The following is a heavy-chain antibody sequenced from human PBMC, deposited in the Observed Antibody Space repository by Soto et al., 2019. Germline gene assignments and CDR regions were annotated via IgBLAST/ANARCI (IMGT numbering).Heavy chain of an antibody. CDR2: ISYDGSNK. CDR1: GFTFSSYG. V-gene: IGHV3-30*18. J-gene: IGHJ5*02. Sequence: GGSLRLSCAASGFTFSSYGMHWVRQAPGKGLEWVAVISYDGSNKYYADSVKGRFTISRDNSKNTLYLQMNSLRAEDTAVYYCAKALGREGTLSDGGLQFDPWGQGTLVTVSS. D-gene: IGHD1-1*01. CDR3: AKALGREGTLSDGGLQFDP.